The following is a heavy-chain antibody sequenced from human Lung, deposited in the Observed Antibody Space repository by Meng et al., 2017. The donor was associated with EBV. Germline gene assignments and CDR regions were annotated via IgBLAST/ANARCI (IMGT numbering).Heavy chain of an antibody. Sequence: QVHLTGSGPGRVTSSRTLSITFDVSGGSIRNDQWWSWVRQAPGKGLGWIGEIYHSGRTNYNPPVKSRVSMSVDKSQNHFSLRLSSVTAADTAVYYCTTLYGDSISWGQGTLVTVSS. CDR1: GGSIRNDQW. D-gene: IGHD4-17*01. CDR3: TTLYGDSIS. CDR2: IYHSGRT. V-gene: IGHV4-4*02. J-gene: IGHJ4*02.